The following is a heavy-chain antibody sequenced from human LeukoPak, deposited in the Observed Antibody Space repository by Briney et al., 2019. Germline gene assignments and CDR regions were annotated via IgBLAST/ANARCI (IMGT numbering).Heavy chain of an antibody. CDR3: ARAIAVVAFDI. J-gene: IGHJ3*02. Sequence: GGSVRLSCEASGFSFSTSMMSWVPRVPGQGLEWVSYISSSSSTIYYADSVKGRFTISRDNAKNSLYLQMNSLRAEDTAVYYCARAIAVVAFDIWGQGTMVTVSS. V-gene: IGHV3-48*04. CDR1: GFSFSTSM. D-gene: IGHD6-19*01. CDR2: ISSSSSTI.